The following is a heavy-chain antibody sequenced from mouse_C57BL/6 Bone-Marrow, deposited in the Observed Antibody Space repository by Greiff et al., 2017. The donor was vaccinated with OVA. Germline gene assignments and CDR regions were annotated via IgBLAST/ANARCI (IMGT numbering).Heavy chain of an antibody. J-gene: IGHJ4*01. D-gene: IGHD1-1*01. CDR1: GFNITDDY. CDR2: IDPENGDT. CDR3: TTLSHAMDY. Sequence: VQLQQSGAELVRPGASVKLSCTASGFNITDDYMHWLNQMPEQGLELIGWIDPENGDTEYASKFQGKATITADTSSNTAYLQLSSLTSEDTAVYYCTTLSHAMDYGGQGTSVTVSS. V-gene: IGHV14-4*01.